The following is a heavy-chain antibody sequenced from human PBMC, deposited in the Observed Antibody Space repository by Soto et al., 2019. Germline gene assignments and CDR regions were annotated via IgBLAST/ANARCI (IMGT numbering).Heavy chain of an antibody. CDR2: IYYSGST. Sequence: SETLSLTCTVSGGSISSGDYYWSWIRQPPGKGLEWIGYIYYSGSTYYNPSLKSRVTISVDTSKNQFSLKLSSVTAADTAVYYCARFRVDYYDSSGYYLFDYWGQGTLVTVSS. CDR3: ARFRVDYYDSSGYYLFDY. J-gene: IGHJ4*02. V-gene: IGHV4-30-4*01. D-gene: IGHD3-22*01. CDR1: GGSISSGDYY.